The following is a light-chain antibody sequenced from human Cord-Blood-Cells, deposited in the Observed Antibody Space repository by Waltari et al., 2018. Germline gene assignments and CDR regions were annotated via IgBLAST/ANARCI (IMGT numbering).Light chain of an antibody. J-gene: IGKJ2*01. V-gene: IGKV1-5*01. CDR1: QSISSW. CDR2: DAS. Sequence: DIQMTQSPSTLSASVGDRVTITCRASQSISSWLAWYQQKPGKAPQLLIYDASSLESGVPSRFSGRGSETECTLTISSLQPDDVATYYCQQYNSYSPYTFGQGTKLEIK. CDR3: QQYNSYSPYT.